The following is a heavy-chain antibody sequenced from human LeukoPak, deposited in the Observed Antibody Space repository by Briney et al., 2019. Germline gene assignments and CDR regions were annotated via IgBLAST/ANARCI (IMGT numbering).Heavy chain of an antibody. CDR2: IKHSGST. V-gene: IGHV4-34*01. D-gene: IGHD6-13*01. CDR1: GGSFSGYY. Sequence: SETLSLTCAVDGGSFSGYYWSWIRQPPGEGLEWIGEIKHSGSTNYNPSLKSRVAISVDTSKNQCSLKLSSVTAADTAVYYCARGRRAAAGTFRDSWFDPWGEGTLVTVSS. CDR3: ARGRRAAAGTFRDSWFDP. J-gene: IGHJ5*02.